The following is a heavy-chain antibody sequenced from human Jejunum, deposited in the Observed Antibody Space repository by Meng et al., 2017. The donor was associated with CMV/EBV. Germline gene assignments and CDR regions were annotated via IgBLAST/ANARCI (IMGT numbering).Heavy chain of an antibody. V-gene: IGHV4-34*01. CDR2: INHSETA. Sequence: CTVYGGSFSGYYWTWIRQPPGRGLAWIGQINHSETADYNPSLKSRVSISIDTSKNQFSLKLTSVTAADTAVYYCARGDQGKQLVLYYWGQGTLVTVSS. D-gene: IGHD2/OR15-2a*01. CDR1: GGSFSGYY. J-gene: IGHJ4*02. CDR3: ARGDQGKQLVLYY.